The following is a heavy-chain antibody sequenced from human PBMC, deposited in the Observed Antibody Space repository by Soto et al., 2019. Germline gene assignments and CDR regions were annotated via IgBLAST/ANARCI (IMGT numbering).Heavy chain of an antibody. D-gene: IGHD5-12*01. Sequence: GGSLRLSCAASGFTFSSYWMHWVRQAPGKGLVWVSRINSDGSSTSYADSVKGRFTISRDNAKNTLYLQMNSLRAEDTAGYYCARDVDQYGMDVWGQGTTVTVSS. J-gene: IGHJ6*02. CDR2: INSDGSST. CDR3: ARDVDQYGMDV. V-gene: IGHV3-74*01. CDR1: GFTFSSYW.